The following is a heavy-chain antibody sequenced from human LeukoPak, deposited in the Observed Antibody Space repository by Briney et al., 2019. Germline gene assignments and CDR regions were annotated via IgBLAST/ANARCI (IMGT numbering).Heavy chain of an antibody. CDR1: GFTFSSYE. J-gene: IGHJ4*02. CDR3: ARDVGGSQYFDY. CDR2: ISSSGSTI. V-gene: IGHV3-48*03. D-gene: IGHD4-23*01. Sequence: QPGGSLRLSCAATGFTFSSYEMNWVRQAPGKGMEWVSYISSSGSTIYYADSVKGRFTISRDNSKNTLYLQMNSLRAEDTAVYYCARDVGGSQYFDYWGQGTLVTVSS.